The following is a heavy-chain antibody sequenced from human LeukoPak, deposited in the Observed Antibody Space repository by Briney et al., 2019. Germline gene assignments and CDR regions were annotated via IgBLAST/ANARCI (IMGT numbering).Heavy chain of an antibody. D-gene: IGHD6-19*01. CDR1: GFSISGGYY. V-gene: IGHV4-38-2*02. CDR2: VSHVGSS. J-gene: IGHJ4*02. Sequence: RPSETLSLTCTVSGFSISGGYYWGWIRQPPGKGLELIGTVSHVGSSYYNPSLKSRVTISLDTSKNQFSLKLTSVTAADTAVYYCAYTGYSSGWYKDYWGQGTLVTVSS. CDR3: AYTGYSSGWYKDY.